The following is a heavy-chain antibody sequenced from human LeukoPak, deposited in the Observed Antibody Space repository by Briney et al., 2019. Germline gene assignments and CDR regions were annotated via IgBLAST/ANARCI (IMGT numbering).Heavy chain of an antibody. CDR1: GFTFSSYA. J-gene: IGHJ4*02. CDR3: ARTYYDILTALPLIDY. D-gene: IGHD3-9*01. CDR2: ISGSVVSA. V-gene: IGHV3-23*01. Sequence: GGSLRLSCAASGFTFSSYAMSWVRQAPGKGLEWVSTISGSVVSAYYADSVKGRFTISRDNSKNTLYLQMNSLRAEDTAVYYCARTYYDILTALPLIDYWGQGTLVTVSS.